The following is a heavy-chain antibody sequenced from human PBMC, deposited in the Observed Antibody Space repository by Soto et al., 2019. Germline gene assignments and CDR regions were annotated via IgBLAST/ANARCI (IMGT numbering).Heavy chain of an antibody. J-gene: IGHJ4*02. Sequence: PSETLSLTCTVSCGSISSDSWSWIRQSPGKALEWIGYSYYNGVTKYNPSLKSRVTISVDTSQNQFSLKLTSVTATDTAVYYCARRSGSSSGWYFLAYWGQGTLVTVS. CDR3: ARRSGSSSGWYFLAY. CDR2: SYYNGVT. D-gene: IGHD6-19*01. CDR1: CGSISSDS. V-gene: IGHV4-59*01.